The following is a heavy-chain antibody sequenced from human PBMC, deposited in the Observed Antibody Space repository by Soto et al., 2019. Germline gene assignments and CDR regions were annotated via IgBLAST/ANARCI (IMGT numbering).Heavy chain of an antibody. Sequence: EVQLVESGGGLVQPGGSLRLSCAASGFTFSSYWMSWVRQAPGKGLEWVANIKQDGSEKYYVDFVKGRFTISRDNAKNALYLQMNTLRAEDTAVYYCARGRGLDVWGQGPTVTVSS. V-gene: IGHV3-7*01. CDR1: GFTFSSYW. J-gene: IGHJ6*02. CDR2: IKQDGSEK. CDR3: ARGRGLDV.